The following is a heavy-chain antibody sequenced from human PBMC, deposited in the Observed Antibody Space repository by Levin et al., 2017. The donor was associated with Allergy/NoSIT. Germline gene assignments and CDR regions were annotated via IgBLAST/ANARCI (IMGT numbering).Heavy chain of an antibody. CDR1: GGSVSSGSYS. Sequence: KSSETLSLTCTVSGGSVSSGSYSWSWIRQPPGKGLEWIGYIYYSGSTNYNPSLRSRVTISLDTSKNQLSLKLSSVTAADTAVYYCARVMATMWWFDPWGQGTLVTVSS. J-gene: IGHJ5*02. CDR3: ARVMATMWWFDP. CDR2: IYYSGST. D-gene: IGHD5-12*01. V-gene: IGHV4-61*01.